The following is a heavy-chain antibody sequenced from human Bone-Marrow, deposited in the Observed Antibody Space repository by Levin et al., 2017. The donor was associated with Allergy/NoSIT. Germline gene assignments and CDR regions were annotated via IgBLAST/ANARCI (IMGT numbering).Heavy chain of an antibody. J-gene: IGHJ5*02. V-gene: IGHV3-66*01. D-gene: IGHD3-22*01. CDR1: GFNVYSSF. CDR2: LYSGGNT. CDR3: ARSAGISRGYVTWFDP. Sequence: PGGSLRLSCVASGFNVYSSFMSWVRQAPGKGPEWVSVLYSGGNTYYADSVKGRFIVSRDSPKNTLYLQMNSLRLEDTAVYFCARSAGISRGYVTWFDPWGQGTLVTVSS.